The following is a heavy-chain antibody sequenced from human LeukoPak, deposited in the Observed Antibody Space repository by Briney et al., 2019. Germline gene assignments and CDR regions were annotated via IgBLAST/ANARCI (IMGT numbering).Heavy chain of an antibody. CDR1: GGTFSSYA. J-gene: IGHJ4*02. CDR3: ARESIAVAGTIDY. Sequence: SVKVSCKASGGTFSSYAISWVRQAPGQGLEWMGGIIPIFGTANYAQKFQGRVTITTDESTSTAYMELSSLRSDDTAVYYCARESIAVAGTIDYWGQGTLVTVSS. V-gene: IGHV1-69*05. CDR2: IIPIFGTA. D-gene: IGHD6-19*01.